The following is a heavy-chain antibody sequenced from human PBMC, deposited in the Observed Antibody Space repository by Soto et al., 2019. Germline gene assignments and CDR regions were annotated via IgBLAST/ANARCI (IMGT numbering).Heavy chain of an antibody. CDR1: GYTFTSYG. CDR3: ARDPDPGDRGVYYYYGMDV. D-gene: IGHD7-27*01. Sequence: QVQLVQSGAEVKKPGASVKVSCKASGYTFTSYGISWVRRAPGQGLEWMGWISAYNGNTNYAQKLQVRVTMTTDTSTSTAYMELRSLRSDDTAVYYCARDPDPGDRGVYYYYGMDVWGQGTTVTVSS. CDR2: ISAYNGNT. J-gene: IGHJ6*02. V-gene: IGHV1-18*01.